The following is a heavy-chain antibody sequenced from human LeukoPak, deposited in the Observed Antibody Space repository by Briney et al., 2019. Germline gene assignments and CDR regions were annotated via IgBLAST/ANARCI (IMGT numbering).Heavy chain of an antibody. CDR1: GFTFHNYA. D-gene: IGHD3-22*01. CDR3: AKDRPNYHESNGHYYRRNGDY. CDR2: TSSSGDIT. J-gene: IGHJ4*02. V-gene: IGHV3-23*01. Sequence: GGSLRLSCAASGFTFHNYAMSWVRQAPGKGLEWVSATSSSGDITFYADSVKGRFTISRDNSRYTLYLQMNSLRAEDAAMYYCAKDRPNYHESNGHYYRRNGDYWGQGTLVTVSS.